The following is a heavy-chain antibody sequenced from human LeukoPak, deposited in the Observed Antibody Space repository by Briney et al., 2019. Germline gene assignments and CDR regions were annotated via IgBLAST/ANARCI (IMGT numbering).Heavy chain of an antibody. Sequence: SETLSLTCTVSGGSVSSGSYYWSWIRQPPGKGLEWIGYIYYSGSTYYNPSLKSRVTISVDTSKNQFSLKLSSVTAADTAVCYCARAAAVYYFDYWGQGTLVTVSS. CDR2: IYYSGST. CDR3: ARAAAVYYFDY. V-gene: IGHV4-31*03. J-gene: IGHJ4*02. CDR1: GGSVSSGSYY. D-gene: IGHD6-13*01.